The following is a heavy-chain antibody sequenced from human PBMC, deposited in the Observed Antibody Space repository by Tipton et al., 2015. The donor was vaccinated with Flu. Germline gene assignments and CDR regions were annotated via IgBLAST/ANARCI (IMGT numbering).Heavy chain of an antibody. CDR1: GDSLSSYY. Sequence: TLSLTCTVSGDSLSSYYWSWIRQPAGKGLEWIGRIYTSGGAKYNPSLRGRLTMSVDASKREFSLKLNSVTAADTATYYCARGSGSGTFMIFDLWGQGTLVTVSS. V-gene: IGHV4-4*07. J-gene: IGHJ4*02. CDR3: ARGSGSGTFMIFDL. D-gene: IGHD3-10*01. CDR2: IYTSGGA.